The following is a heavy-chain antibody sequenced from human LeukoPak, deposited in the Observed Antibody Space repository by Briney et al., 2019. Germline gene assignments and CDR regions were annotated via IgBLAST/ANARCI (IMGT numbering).Heavy chain of an antibody. D-gene: IGHD3-22*01. CDR2: ISSSSSYI. J-gene: IGHJ4*02. CDR3: ARDLNDYYSYYYDY. CDR1: GFTFSGYS. Sequence: GGSLRLSCAASGFTFSGYSMNWVRQAPGKGLEWVSSISSSSSYIYYADSVKGRFTISRDNAKNSLYLQMNSLRAEDSAAYYCARDLNDYYSYYYDYWGQGTLVTVSS. V-gene: IGHV3-21*01.